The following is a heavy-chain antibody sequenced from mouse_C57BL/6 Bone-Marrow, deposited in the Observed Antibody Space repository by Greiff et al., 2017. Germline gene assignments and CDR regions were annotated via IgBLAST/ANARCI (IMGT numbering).Heavy chain of an antibody. CDR3: ARGYAMDY. J-gene: IGHJ4*01. Sequence: QVHVKQSGAELVRPGTSVKMSCKASGYTFTNYWIGWAKQRPGHGLEWIGDIYPGGGYTNYNEKFKGKATLTADKSSSTAYMQFSSLTSEDSAISYCARGYAMDYCGQGTSVTVSS. CDR2: IYPGGGYT. CDR1: GYTFTNYW. V-gene: IGHV1-63*01.